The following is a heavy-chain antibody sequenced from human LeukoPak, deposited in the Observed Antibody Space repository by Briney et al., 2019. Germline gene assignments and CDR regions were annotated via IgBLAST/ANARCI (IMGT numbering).Heavy chain of an antibody. CDR1: GFTVSNNY. D-gene: IGHD1-20*01. CDR3: ARDLNWYVFRY. J-gene: IGHJ4*02. V-gene: IGHV3-66*01. Sequence: GGSLRLSCAASGFTVSNNYMTWVRQAPGKGLEWVSVIYSAGITYYADSVKGRFTISRDISKNTLYLQMNSLRVEDTAVYYCARDLNWYVFRYWGQGTLVTVSP. CDR2: IYSAGIT.